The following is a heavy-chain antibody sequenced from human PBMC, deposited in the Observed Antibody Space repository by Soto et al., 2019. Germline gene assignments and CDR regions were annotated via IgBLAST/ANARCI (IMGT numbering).Heavy chain of an antibody. V-gene: IGHV4-34*01. D-gene: IGHD3-9*01. Sequence: QVQLQQWGAGPLRPLETLSLTCGVSGGSFSGHYWAWIRQSPGKGLEWIGEINDRGSINYNPSLKGRVSMSVETSKSDYSLNLRSVTAADTAVYYCARESHDILTGPPWVWYFDLWGRGTLVTVSS. CDR3: ARESHDILTGPPWVWYFDL. CDR1: GGSFSGHY. J-gene: IGHJ2*01. CDR2: INDRGSI.